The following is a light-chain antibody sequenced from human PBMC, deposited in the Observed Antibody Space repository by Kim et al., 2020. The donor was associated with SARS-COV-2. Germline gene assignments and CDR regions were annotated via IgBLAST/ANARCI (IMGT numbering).Light chain of an antibody. CDR1: SLRSYY. V-gene: IGLV3-19*01. CDR2: GKD. J-gene: IGLJ2*01. CDR3: NSRESNDYVV. Sequence: VALGQTVRITCQGDSLRSYYANWYQQKPGQAPKVVMYGKDNRPSGVPDRFSGASSGNTAYLTITGTQAGDEADYYCNSRESNDYVVFGGGTQLTVL.